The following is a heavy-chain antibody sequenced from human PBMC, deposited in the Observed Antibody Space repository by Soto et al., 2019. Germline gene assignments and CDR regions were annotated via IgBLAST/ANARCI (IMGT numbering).Heavy chain of an antibody. V-gene: IGHV3-21*01. CDR3: ARSGYCSSTSCPLFPFEY. CDR1: GFTFSTYI. J-gene: IGHJ4*02. CDR2: ISSSSTYI. Sequence: EVQLVESGGGLVKPGGSLRLSCAASGFTFSTYIMNWVRQAPGKGLEWVSFISSSSTYIYYADSVKGRFTISRDNAKNSLYLQMSSLRAEDTAVYYCARSGYCSSTSCPLFPFEYWGQGTLVTVCS. D-gene: IGHD2-2*03.